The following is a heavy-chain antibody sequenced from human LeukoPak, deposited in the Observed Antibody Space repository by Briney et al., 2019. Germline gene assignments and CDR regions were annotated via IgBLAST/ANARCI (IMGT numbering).Heavy chain of an antibody. Sequence: GASVKVSCKASGYTLTGYYMHWVRQAPGQGLECMGWINPNSGGTNYAQKFQGRVTMTRDTSISTAYMELSRLRSDDTAVYYCARDRGVDYCSGGSCSHYYYYMDVWGKGTTVTISS. CDR1: GYTLTGYY. CDR3: ARDRGVDYCSGGSCSHYYYYMDV. D-gene: IGHD2-15*01. V-gene: IGHV1-2*02. CDR2: INPNSGGT. J-gene: IGHJ6*03.